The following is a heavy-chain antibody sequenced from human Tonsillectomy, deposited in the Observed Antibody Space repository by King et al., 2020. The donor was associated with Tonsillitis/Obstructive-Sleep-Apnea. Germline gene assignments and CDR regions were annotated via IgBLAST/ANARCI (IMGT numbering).Heavy chain of an antibody. J-gene: IGHJ3*02. CDR2: IYYSGST. V-gene: IGHV4-61*01. D-gene: IGHD2-2*02. Sequence: VQLQESGPGLVKPSETLSLTCTVSGGSVSSGSYYWSWIRQPPGKGLEWIGYIYYSGSTNYNPSLKSRVTISVDTSKNQFSLKLSSVTAADTAVYYCARDLGCSSTSCYTGGLDAFDIWGQGTMVTVSS. CDR1: GGSVSSGSYY. CDR3: ARDLGCSSTSCYTGGLDAFDI.